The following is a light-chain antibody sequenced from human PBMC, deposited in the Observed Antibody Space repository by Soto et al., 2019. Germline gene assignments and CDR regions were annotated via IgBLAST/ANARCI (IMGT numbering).Light chain of an antibody. V-gene: IGLV2-14*03. Sequence: QSALTQPASVSGSPGRSVNISCTGTSTDVGDFNYVSWYQHLPGRAPKLIIYDVTNRPSGISYRFSASKSGRTASLTISGLQAEDEADYYCSSYSSSTTHVVFGGGTKLTVL. J-gene: IGLJ2*01. CDR1: STDVGDFNY. CDR3: SSYSSSTTHVV. CDR2: DVT.